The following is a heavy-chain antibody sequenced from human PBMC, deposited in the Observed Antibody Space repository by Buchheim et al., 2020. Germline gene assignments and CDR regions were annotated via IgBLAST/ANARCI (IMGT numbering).Heavy chain of an antibody. V-gene: IGHV4-39*01. CDR3: ARREYSSSSYYFDY. CDR2: IYYSGST. Sequence: QLQLQESGPGLVKPSETLSLTCTVSGGSISSSSYYWGWIRQPPGKGLEWIGSIYYSGSTYYNPSLKSRVTISVDTSQNQFSLKLSPVTAADTAVYYCARREYSSSSYYFDYWGQGTL. D-gene: IGHD6-6*01. CDR1: GGSISSSSYY. J-gene: IGHJ4*02.